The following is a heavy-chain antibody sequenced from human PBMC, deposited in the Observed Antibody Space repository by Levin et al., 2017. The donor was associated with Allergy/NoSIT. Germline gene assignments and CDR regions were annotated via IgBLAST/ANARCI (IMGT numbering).Heavy chain of an antibody. J-gene: IGHJ4*02. CDR3: ATLHDYGDSGDY. V-gene: IGHV4-39*01. D-gene: IGHD4-17*01. Sequence: PSETLSLTCSVSGGSISSSSYYWGWIRQPPGKGLEWIGSIYYSGSTYYNPSLKSRVTISVDTSKNQFSLKLRSVTAADTAVYYCATLHDYGDSGDYWGQGTLVTVSS. CDR2: IYYSGST. CDR1: GGSISSSSYY.